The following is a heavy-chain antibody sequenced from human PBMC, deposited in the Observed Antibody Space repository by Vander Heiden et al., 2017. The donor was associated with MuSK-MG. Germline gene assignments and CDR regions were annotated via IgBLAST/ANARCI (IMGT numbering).Heavy chain of an antibody. Sequence: EVQLVESGGGLVQHGRSLRLSCAASGFTLDDCAMHWVRQAPGKGLEWVSGISWSSGNIGYADSVKGRFTISRDNAKNSLYLQMNSLRPEDTALYYCAKDSYGDLYYFDYCGQGTPVTVSS. CDR2: ISWSSGNI. J-gene: IGHJ4*02. CDR3: AKDSYGDLYYFDY. V-gene: IGHV3-9*01. CDR1: GFTLDDCA. D-gene: IGHD4-17*01.